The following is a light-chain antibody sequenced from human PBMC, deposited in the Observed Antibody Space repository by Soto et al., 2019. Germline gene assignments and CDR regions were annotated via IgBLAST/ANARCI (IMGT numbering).Light chain of an antibody. J-gene: IGKJ4*01. CDR2: AAS. V-gene: IGKV3-15*01. CDR3: QQRRNSPARLI. CDR1: QGVNSN. Sequence: ETVMAESPATLAVSPRERATLSCRAVQGVNSNLAWYQKIPGQAPRLLIYAASTRATGIPDRFSGSGSGTDFTLTISSLEPEDFAVYYCQQRRNSPARLIFGGGTKVDI.